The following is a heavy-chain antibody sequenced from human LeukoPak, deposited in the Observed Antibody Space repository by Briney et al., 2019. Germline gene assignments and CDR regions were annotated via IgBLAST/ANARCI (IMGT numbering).Heavy chain of an antibody. D-gene: IGHD3-9*01. CDR3: AKDRSGYYDILTGYLIYYYYGMDV. Sequence: PGGSLRLSCAASGFTFSSYAMSWVRQAPGKGLEWVSAISGSGGSTYYADSVKGRFTISRDNSKNTLYLQMNSLRAEDTAVYYCAKDRSGYYDILTGYLIYYYYGMDVWGQGTTVTVSS. CDR2: ISGSGGST. J-gene: IGHJ6*02. CDR1: GFTFSSYA. V-gene: IGHV3-23*01.